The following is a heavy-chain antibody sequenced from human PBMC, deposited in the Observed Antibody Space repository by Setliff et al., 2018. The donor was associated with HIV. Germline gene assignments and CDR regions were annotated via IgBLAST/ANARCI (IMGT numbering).Heavy chain of an antibody. CDR1: GLTSSNYR. CDR2: IDSDGSDT. V-gene: IGHV3-74*01. CDR3: ARGPQYNFWGGYLGL. J-gene: IGHJ4*02. Sequence: GESLRLSCAASGLTSSNYRMHWVRQAPGKGLEWVSRIDSDGSDTNYADSVRGRFTISRDNAKNTVYLQLTSLRAEDTAVYYCARGPQYNFWGGYLGLWGQGTLVTVSS. D-gene: IGHD3-3*01.